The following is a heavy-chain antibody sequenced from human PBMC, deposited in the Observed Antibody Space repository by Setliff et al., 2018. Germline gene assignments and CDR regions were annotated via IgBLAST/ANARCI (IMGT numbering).Heavy chain of an antibody. Sequence: GSLRLSCATSGFIFSNFAMSWVRQAPGKGLQWVATVSGSRTTYYADSVKGRFSISRDNSKNTVDLEMRSLTADDTALYYCTRPALDLEFDLWGQGTRVTVPS. CDR1: GFIFSNFA. CDR2: VSGSRTT. V-gene: IGHV3-23*01. D-gene: IGHD1-1*01. CDR3: TRPALDLEFDL. J-gene: IGHJ4*02.